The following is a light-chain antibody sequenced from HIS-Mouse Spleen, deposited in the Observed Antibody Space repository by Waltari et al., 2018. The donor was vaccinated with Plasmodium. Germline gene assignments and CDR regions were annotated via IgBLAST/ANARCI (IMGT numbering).Light chain of an antibody. CDR2: STN. Sequence: QTVVTQEPSFSVSPGGTVTLTCGLSSGSVSTSYYPSWYQQTPGQAPRTLIYSTNTRSSGVPVRFSGSILGNKAARTITGAQADDESDYYCVLYMGSGIWVFGGGTKLTVL. J-gene: IGLJ2*01. CDR3: VLYMGSGIWV. CDR1: SGSVSTSYY. V-gene: IGLV8-61*01.